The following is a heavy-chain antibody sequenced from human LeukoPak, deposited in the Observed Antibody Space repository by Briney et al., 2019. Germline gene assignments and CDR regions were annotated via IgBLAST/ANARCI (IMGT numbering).Heavy chain of an antibody. V-gene: IGHV1-69*04. Sequence: SVKVSCKASGGTFSSYAISWVRQAPGQGLEWMGRIIPILGIANYAQKFQGRVTITADKSTSTAYMELSSLRSEDTAVYYCARAPPTMVRGVIIVWGQETLVTVSS. CDR2: IIPILGIA. J-gene: IGHJ4*02. CDR1: GGTFSSYA. D-gene: IGHD3-10*01. CDR3: ARAPPTMVRGVIIV.